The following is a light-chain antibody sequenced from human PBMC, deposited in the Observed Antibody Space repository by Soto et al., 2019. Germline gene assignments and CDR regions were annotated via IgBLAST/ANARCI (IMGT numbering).Light chain of an antibody. CDR1: SSNIGAGYD. Sequence: QSVLTQPPSVSGAPGQRVTISCTGSSSNIGAGYDVHWHQLLPGTAPKLLIFGNTNRPSGVPDRFSGSKSGTSASLAITGLQAEDEADYYCQSYDSSLSVVFGGGTKLTVL. CDR3: QSYDSSLSVV. CDR2: GNT. V-gene: IGLV1-40*01. J-gene: IGLJ2*01.